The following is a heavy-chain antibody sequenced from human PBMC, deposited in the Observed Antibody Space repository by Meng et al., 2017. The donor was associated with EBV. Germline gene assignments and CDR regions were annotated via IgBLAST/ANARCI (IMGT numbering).Heavy chain of an antibody. V-gene: IGHV4-4*02. CDR2: IYHSGST. J-gene: IGHJ4*02. CDR1: GGSISSSNW. CDR3: ARDRGGYYDSSGYYAD. D-gene: IGHD3-22*01. Sequence: QLQLQESGPGLVKPSGXLSLTCAVPGGSISSSNWWSWVRQPPGKGLEWIGEIYHSGSTNYNPSLKSRVTISVDKSKNQFSLKLSSVTAADTAVYYCARDRGGYYDSSGYYADWGQGTLVTVSS.